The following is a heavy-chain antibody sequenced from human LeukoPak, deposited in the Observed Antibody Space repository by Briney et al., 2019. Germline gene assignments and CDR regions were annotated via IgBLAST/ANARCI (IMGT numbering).Heavy chain of an antibody. CDR3: ARGREYSFDAFDI. V-gene: IGHV3-21*01. CDR2: IGSSSSYI. J-gene: IGHJ3*02. CDR1: GFTFSSYS. D-gene: IGHD5-18*01. Sequence: GGSLRLSCAASGFTFSSYSMNWVRQAPGKGLEWVSSIGSSSSYIYYADSVKGRFTISRDNAKNSLYLQMNSLRAEDTAVYYCARGREYSFDAFDIWGQGTMVTVSS.